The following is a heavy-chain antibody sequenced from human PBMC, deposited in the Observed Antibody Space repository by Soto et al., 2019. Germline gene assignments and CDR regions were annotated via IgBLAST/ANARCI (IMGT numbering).Heavy chain of an antibody. Sequence: EVQLLESGGGLVQPGGSLRLSCAPSGFTFSSHAMSWLRQAPGKGLEWVSGVSDSGGDTYYAVSAKGRFTISRDSSKNTLYLQMHTLRDEHTAGYYCVRHLTGGKCPCIDVWGQGTTVTVSS. V-gene: IGHV3-23*01. D-gene: IGHD3-9*01. CDR1: GFTFSSHA. J-gene: IGHJ6*02. CDR2: VSDSGGDT. CDR3: VRHLTGGKCPCIDV.